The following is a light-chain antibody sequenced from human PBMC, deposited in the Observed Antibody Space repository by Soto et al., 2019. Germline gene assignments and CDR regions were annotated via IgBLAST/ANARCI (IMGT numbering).Light chain of an antibody. CDR1: QSVSSN. CDR3: QQYNNWPPGT. J-gene: IGKJ1*01. Sequence: DIVMTQSPATLSVSPGERATLSCRASQSVSSNLAWYQQKPGQAPRLLIYGASTRATGIPVRFSGSGSGTEFTLTISSLQSEDFAVYYCQQYNNWPPGTFGQGTKVEI. V-gene: IGKV3-15*01. CDR2: GAS.